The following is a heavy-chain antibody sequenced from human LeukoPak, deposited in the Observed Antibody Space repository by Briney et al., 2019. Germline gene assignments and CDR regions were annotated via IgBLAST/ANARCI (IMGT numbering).Heavy chain of an antibody. J-gene: IGHJ4*02. V-gene: IGHV3-30*18. CDR1: GFTFSSYG. CDR2: ISYDGSNK. Sequence: QPGGSLRLSCAASGFTFSSYGMRWVRQAPGKGLEWVAVISYDGSNKYYADSVKGRFTISRDNSKNTLYLQMNSLRAEDTAVCYCAKGEDFDYWGQGTLVTVSS. D-gene: IGHD1-26*01. CDR3: AKGEDFDY.